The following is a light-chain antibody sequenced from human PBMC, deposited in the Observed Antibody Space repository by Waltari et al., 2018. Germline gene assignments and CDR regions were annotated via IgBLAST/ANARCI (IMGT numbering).Light chain of an antibody. CDR1: KLGGKY. Sequence: SSELTQPPSVSVSPGQTATITCSGDKLGGKYASWYQFRAGQSPLLVIAQHNQRPAWIRERFSGSYYVNTATLAISGNQAMHEADYYCQAWDSDTVVFGGGTKLSVL. V-gene: IGLV3-1*01. CDR2: QHN. CDR3: QAWDSDTVV. J-gene: IGLJ2*01.